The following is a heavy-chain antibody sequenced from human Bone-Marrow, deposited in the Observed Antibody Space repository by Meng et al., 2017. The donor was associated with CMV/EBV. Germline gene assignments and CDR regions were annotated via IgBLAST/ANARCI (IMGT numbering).Heavy chain of an antibody. CDR2: ISYDGSNQ. D-gene: IGHD2-2*01. CDR3: ARRYCSSTSCYRGYIDY. J-gene: IGHJ4*02. Sequence: TFCSYDMPWVRQAPGKWVDWVAVISYDGSNQCYAASVKGRFTISRDNSKNTLYLQMNSLRAEDTAVYYCARRYCSSTSCYRGYIDYWGQGTLVTVSS. CDR1: TFCSYD. V-gene: IGHV3-30*04.